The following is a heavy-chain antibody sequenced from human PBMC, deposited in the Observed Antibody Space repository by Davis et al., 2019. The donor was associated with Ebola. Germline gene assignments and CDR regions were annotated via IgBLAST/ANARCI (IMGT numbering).Heavy chain of an antibody. Sequence: SETLSLTCTVSGGSISSYYWSWIRQPPGKGLEWIGYIYYSGSTNYNPSLKSRVTIPVDTSKNQFSLKLSSVTAADTAVYYCARVAVYYDSSGYLGTVFDYWGQGTLVTVSS. D-gene: IGHD3-22*01. CDR3: ARVAVYYDSSGYLGTVFDY. J-gene: IGHJ4*02. CDR1: GGSISSYY. CDR2: IYYSGST. V-gene: IGHV4-59*01.